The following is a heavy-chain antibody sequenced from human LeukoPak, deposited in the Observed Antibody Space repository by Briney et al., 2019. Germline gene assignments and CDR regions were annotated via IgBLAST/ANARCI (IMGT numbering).Heavy chain of an antibody. J-gene: IGHJ4*02. Sequence: PSETLSLTCAVYGGSFSGYYWSWIRQPPGKGLEWIGEINHSGSTNYNPSLKSRITISVYTSKNQFSQKLSSVTAADTAVYYCARGRGSGRAFDYWGQGTLVTVSS. D-gene: IGHD1-26*01. CDR3: ARGRGSGRAFDY. CDR2: INHSGST. V-gene: IGHV4-34*01. CDR1: GGSFSGYY.